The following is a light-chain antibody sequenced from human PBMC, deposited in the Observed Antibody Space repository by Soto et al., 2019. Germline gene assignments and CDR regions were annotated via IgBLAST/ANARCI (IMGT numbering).Light chain of an antibody. Sequence: DIQMTQSPSTLSASVGDRVTITCRASQSISSWLAWYQQKPGKAPKLLIYKASSLESGVPSRFSGSGSRTEFTRTISSLEPDDFATYHCQQYNSSPTWTFGQGTKVEIK. CDR2: KAS. CDR1: QSISSW. CDR3: QQYNSSPTWT. V-gene: IGKV1-5*03. J-gene: IGKJ1*01.